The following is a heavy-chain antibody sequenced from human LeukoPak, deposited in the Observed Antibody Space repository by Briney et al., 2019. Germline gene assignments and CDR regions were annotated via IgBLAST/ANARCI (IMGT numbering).Heavy chain of an antibody. D-gene: IGHD6-6*01. V-gene: IGHV1-2*02. J-gene: IGHJ4*02. Sequence: ASVRVSCKTSGYTFTGYYMHWLRQAPGQGLDWMGWINPNSGGAKYAQKFQGRVTMTRDTPTSTAYMELSRLTSDDTAVYYCAPSSSSAFYFDYWGQGTLVTVSS. CDR1: GYTFTGYY. CDR2: INPNSGGA. CDR3: APSSSSAFYFDY.